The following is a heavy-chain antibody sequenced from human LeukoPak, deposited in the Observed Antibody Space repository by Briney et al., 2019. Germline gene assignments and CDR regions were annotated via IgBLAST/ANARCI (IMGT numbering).Heavy chain of an antibody. J-gene: IGHJ5*02. CDR1: GYTFTGYY. CDR3: ARGDWSSISCPFDP. CDR2: ISPNSGGT. V-gene: IGHV1-2*02. Sequence: GASVKVSCKASGYTFTGYYMHWVRQAPGQGLEWMGWISPNSGGTKYAQNFQGRVTMTRDTSISTAYMELSRLRSDDTAVYYCARGDWSSISCPFDPWGQGTLVTVSS. D-gene: IGHD2-2*01.